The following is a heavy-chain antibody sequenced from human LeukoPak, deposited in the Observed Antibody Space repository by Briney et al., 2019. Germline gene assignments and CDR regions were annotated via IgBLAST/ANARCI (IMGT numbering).Heavy chain of an antibody. Sequence: PSETLSLTCTVSGGSISSYYWSWIRQPPGKGLEWIGYIYYSGSTNYNPSLKSRVTISVDASKNQFSLKLSSVTAADTAVYYCARFPNDILTGYYKGAFDIWGQGTMVTVSS. J-gene: IGHJ3*02. CDR2: IYYSGST. V-gene: IGHV4-59*01. CDR3: ARFPNDILTGYYKGAFDI. D-gene: IGHD3-9*01. CDR1: GGSISSYY.